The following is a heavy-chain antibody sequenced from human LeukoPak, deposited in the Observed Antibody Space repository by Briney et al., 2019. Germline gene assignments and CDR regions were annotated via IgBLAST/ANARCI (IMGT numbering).Heavy chain of an antibody. CDR1: GGSFSGYY. D-gene: IGHD1-1*01. J-gene: IGHJ4*02. Sequence: PSETLSLTCAVYGGSFSGYYWSWIRQPPGKGLEWIGEINHSGSTNYNPSLKSRVTISVDTSKNQFSLKLSSVTAADTAVYYCARETVRKCFDYWGQGTLVTVSS. CDR2: INHSGST. CDR3: ARETVRKCFDY. V-gene: IGHV4-34*01.